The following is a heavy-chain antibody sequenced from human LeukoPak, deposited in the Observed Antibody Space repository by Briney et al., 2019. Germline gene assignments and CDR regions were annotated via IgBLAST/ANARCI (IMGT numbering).Heavy chain of an antibody. CDR3: ARAQVPAAYLRTNWFDP. D-gene: IGHD2-2*01. CDR1: GYTFTSYD. V-gene: IGHV1-8*03. J-gene: IGHJ5*02. CDR2: MNPNSGNT. Sequence: ASVKASCKASGYTFTSYDINRVRQATGQGLEWMGWMNPNSGNTGYAQKFQGRVTTTRNTSISTAYMELSSLRSEDTAVYYCARAQVPAAYLRTNWFDPWGQGTLVTVSS.